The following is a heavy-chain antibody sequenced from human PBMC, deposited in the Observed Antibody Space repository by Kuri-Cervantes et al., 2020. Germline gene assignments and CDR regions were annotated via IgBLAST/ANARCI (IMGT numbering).Heavy chain of an antibody. J-gene: IGHJ4*02. V-gene: IGHV3-11*01. Sequence: LSLTCTVSGGSISSYYWSWIRQPPGKGLEWVSYISSSGSTIYYADSVKGRFTISRDSAKNSLYLQMNSLRAEDTAVYYCAREGYYGSGTLEGRVYWGQGTLVTVSS. CDR1: GGSISSYY. D-gene: IGHD3-10*01. CDR2: ISSSGSTI. CDR3: AREGYYGSGTLEGRVY.